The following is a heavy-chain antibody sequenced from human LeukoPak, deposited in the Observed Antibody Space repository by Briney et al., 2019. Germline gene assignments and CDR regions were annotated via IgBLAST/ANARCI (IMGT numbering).Heavy chain of an antibody. J-gene: IGHJ4*02. CDR1: GFTFSTYT. V-gene: IGHV3-21*01. D-gene: IGHD5-12*01. CDR2: ISSRNTYI. Sequence: GGSLRLSCAASGFTFSTYTMNWVRQAPGKGLEWVSSISSRNTYIYYADSVKGRFTISRDNAKNSLYLQMNSLRAEDTAAYYCARGPSGYHNTGGQGTLVTVSS. CDR3: ARGPSGYHNT.